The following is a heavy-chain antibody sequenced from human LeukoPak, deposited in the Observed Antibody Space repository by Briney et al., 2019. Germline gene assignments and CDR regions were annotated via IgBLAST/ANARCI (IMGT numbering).Heavy chain of an antibody. CDR2: ISSSGSTI. CDR3: AELGITMIGGV. V-gene: IGHV3-48*03. Sequence: LSGGSQRLSCAASGFTFSGYEMNWVRQAPGKGLEWVSYISSSGSTIYYADSVKGRFTISRDNAKNSLYLQMNSLRAEDTAVYYCAELGITMIGGVWGKGTTVTISS. D-gene: IGHD3-10*02. J-gene: IGHJ6*04. CDR1: GFTFSGYE.